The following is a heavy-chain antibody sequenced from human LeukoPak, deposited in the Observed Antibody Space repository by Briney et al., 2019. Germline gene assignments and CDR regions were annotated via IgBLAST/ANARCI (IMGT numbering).Heavy chain of an antibody. D-gene: IGHD4-17*01. J-gene: IGHJ4*02. CDR3: ARDLSGDYFSGY. Sequence: GGSLRLSCAASGFTFSSYWMSWVRQAPGKGLEWVSSISSSSSYIYYADSVKGRFTISRDNAKNSLYLQMNSLRAEDTAVYYCARDLSGDYFSGYWGQGTLVTVSS. V-gene: IGHV3-21*01. CDR2: ISSSSSYI. CDR1: GFTFSSYW.